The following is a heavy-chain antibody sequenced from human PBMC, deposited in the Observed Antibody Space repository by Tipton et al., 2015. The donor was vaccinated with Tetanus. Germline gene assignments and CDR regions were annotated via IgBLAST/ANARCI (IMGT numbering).Heavy chain of an antibody. D-gene: IGHD5-24*01. CDR1: GDSVSSNSAA. CDR2: TYYRSKWYN. CDR3: ARAGGRDGYNSFYEIYFDY. Sequence: GLVKPSQTLSLTCAISGDSVSSNSAAWNWIRQSPSRGLEWLGRTYYRSKWYNDYAVSVKSRITINPDTSKNQFSLQLNSVTPEDTAVYYCARAGGRDGYNSFYEIYFDYWGQGTLVTVSS. J-gene: IGHJ4*02. V-gene: IGHV6-1*01.